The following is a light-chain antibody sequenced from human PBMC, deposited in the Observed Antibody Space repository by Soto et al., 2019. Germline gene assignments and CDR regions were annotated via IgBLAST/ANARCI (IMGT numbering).Light chain of an antibody. V-gene: IGKV1-12*02. J-gene: IGKJ3*01. CDR3: QQANSFPFT. CDR1: QIINKW. Sequence: DIQMTQSPPSVSASVGDRVTITCRASQIINKWLAWYQQKPGKAPTLLIYGASTLQSGAPSRFSGSGSGTDFTLTISSLQPEDFATYYCQQANSFPFTFGPGTKVYIK. CDR2: GAS.